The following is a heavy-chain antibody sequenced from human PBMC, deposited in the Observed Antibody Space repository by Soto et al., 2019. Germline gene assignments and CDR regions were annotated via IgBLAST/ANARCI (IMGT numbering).Heavy chain of an antibody. D-gene: IGHD3-22*01. CDR3: ASSGDTYYYDSRGYYYAYY. CDR1: GGTFSSYA. CDR2: IIPIFGTA. Sequence: QVQLVQSGAEVKKPGSSVKVSCKASGGTFSSYAISWVRQAPGQGLEWMGGIIPIFGTANYAQKFQGRVTITADESTSTAYMELSSLRSEDTAVYYCASSGDTYYYDSRGYYYAYYWGQGTLVTVSS. J-gene: IGHJ4*02. V-gene: IGHV1-69*01.